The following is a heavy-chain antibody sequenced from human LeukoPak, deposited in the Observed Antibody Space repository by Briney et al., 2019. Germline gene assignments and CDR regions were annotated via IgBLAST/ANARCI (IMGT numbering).Heavy chain of an antibody. J-gene: IGHJ4*02. Sequence: SETLSLTCTVSGGSISSAYYWSWIRQPPGKGLEWIGCIYYSGSTSYNPSLKSRVTISLDTPKNQFSLRLSSVTAADTAVYFCARREGYAYSYSIDFWGQGTLVTVSS. CDR1: GGSISSAYY. CDR2: IYYSGST. V-gene: IGHV4-59*08. CDR3: ARREGYAYSYSIDF. D-gene: IGHD2-15*01.